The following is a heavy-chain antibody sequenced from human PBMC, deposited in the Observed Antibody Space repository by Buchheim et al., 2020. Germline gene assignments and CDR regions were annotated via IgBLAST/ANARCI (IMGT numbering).Heavy chain of an antibody. CDR3: AAGDYWSHPENWFDP. D-gene: IGHD3-3*01. Sequence: QVQLQESGPGLVKSSETLSLTCRVSSGSISSYYWNWIRQPPGKGLEWIGHIYYTGTTRYNPSLKSRVSISVDTSSNQFSLTLTSVTAADTAIYYCAAGDYWSHPENWFDPWGQGAL. CDR2: IYYTGTT. CDR1: SGSISSYY. V-gene: IGHV4-59*12. J-gene: IGHJ5*02.